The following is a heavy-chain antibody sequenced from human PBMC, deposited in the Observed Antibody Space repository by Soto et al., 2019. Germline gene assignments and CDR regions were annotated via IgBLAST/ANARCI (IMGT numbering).Heavy chain of an antibody. J-gene: IGHJ4*02. Sequence: QVQLVQSGAEVKKPGSSVKVSCKASGGTFSSYAISWVRQAPGQGLEWMRGIIPIFGTANYAQKFQGRVTITADESTSTAYRELSSLRSEDTAVYYCARERSDDYGDYVADYWGQGTLVTVSS. CDR3: ARERSDDYGDYVADY. D-gene: IGHD4-17*01. CDR1: GGTFSSYA. CDR2: IIPIFGTA. V-gene: IGHV1-69*01.